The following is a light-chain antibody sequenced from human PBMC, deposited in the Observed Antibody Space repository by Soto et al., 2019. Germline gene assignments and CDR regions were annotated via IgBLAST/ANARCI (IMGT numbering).Light chain of an antibody. CDR1: QSFSSSY. CDR3: QQYGSSHYT. J-gene: IGKJ2*01. CDR2: GTS. V-gene: IGKV3-20*01. Sequence: EIMLTQSPGTLSLSPGERATLSCRASQSFSSSYLAWYQHKPGQAPRLLIYGTSSMATGIPDRFSGSQSGTDFTLTISRLEPEDFAVYYCQQYGSSHYTFGQGTKVEIK.